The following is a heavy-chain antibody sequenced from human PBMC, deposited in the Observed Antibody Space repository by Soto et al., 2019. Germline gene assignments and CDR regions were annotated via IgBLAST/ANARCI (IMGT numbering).Heavy chain of an antibody. D-gene: IGHD2-2*02. CDR1: GGSFSGYY. J-gene: IGHJ6*02. CDR2: INHSGST. Sequence: PSETLSLTCAVYGGSFSGYYWSWIRQPPGKGLEWIGEINHSGSTSYNPSLKSRVTISVDTSKNQFSLKLSSVAAADTAVYYCARGRGEYCSSTSCYTFYYYGMDVWGQGTTVTVSS. V-gene: IGHV4-34*01. CDR3: ARGRGEYCSSTSCYTFYYYGMDV.